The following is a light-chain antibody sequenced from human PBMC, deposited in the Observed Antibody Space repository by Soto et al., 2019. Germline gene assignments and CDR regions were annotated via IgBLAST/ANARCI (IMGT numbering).Light chain of an antibody. CDR2: TAS. Sequence: DIQMTQSPSSLSASVGARVTITCRASQSISSYLNWYQQKPGKAPKVLIYTASSLQTGVPSRFSGSGSGTDFTLTISSLQPEDFATYYCQQSYSPSLTFGGGTKVEIK. J-gene: IGKJ4*01. V-gene: IGKV1-39*01. CDR1: QSISSY. CDR3: QQSYSPSLT.